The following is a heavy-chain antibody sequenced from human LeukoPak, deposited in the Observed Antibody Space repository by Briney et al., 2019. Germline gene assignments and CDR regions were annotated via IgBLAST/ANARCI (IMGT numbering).Heavy chain of an antibody. CDR3: ARDPITMVRGVIFSSEYYFDY. J-gene: IGHJ4*02. CDR1: GYTFTGYY. D-gene: IGHD3-10*01. CDR2: INPNSGGT. Sequence: ASVKVSCKASGYTFTGYYMHWVRQAPGQGLERMGWINPNSGGTNYAQKFQGRVTMTRDTSISTAYMELSRLRSDDTAVYYCARDPITMVRGVIFSSEYYFDYWGQGTLVTVSS. V-gene: IGHV1-2*02.